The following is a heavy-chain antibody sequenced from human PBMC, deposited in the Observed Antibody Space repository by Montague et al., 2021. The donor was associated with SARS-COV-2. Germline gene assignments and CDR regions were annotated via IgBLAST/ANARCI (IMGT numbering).Heavy chain of an antibody. V-gene: IGHV6-1*01. Sequence: CAISGDSVSSNSAAWNWVRQSPSRGLEWLGRTYYRSKWYNDYAVSVKSRITIDPDTSKHQFSLHLNSATPEDTAVYYCARIPVGSKYYFDFWGQGTLVTVSS. CDR2: TYYRSKWYN. CDR1: GDSVSSNSAA. J-gene: IGHJ4*02. D-gene: IGHD2-2*01. CDR3: ARIPVGSKYYFDF.